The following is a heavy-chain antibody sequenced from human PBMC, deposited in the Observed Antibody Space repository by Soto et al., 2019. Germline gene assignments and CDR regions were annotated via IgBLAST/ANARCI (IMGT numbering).Heavy chain of an antibody. V-gene: IGHV1-24*01. J-gene: IGHJ5*02. CDR1: GYTLTELS. CDR2: FDPEDGET. CDR3: ARTRRLIAAVGIPFDP. Sequence: GASVKVFCKVSGYTLTELSMHWVRQAPGKGLEWMGGFDPEDGETIYAQKLQGRVTMTTDTSTSTAYMELRSLRSDGTAVYYCARTRRLIAAVGIPFDPWGQGTLVTVSS. D-gene: IGHD6-13*01.